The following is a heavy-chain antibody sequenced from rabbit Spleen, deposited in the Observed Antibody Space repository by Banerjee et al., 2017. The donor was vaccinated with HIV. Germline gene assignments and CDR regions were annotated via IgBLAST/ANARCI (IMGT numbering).Heavy chain of an antibody. J-gene: IGHJ6*01. Sequence: QEQLVESGGGLVRPEGSLKLSCKASGFSFSSGYDMSWVRQAPGKGLEWIGFIYTGNGKNYYASWAKGRFTISKTSSTTVTLQMTSLTAADTATYFCARDTGSSFSSYGMDLWGPGTSSPS. V-gene: IGHV1S45*01. CDR1: GFSFSSGYD. CDR3: ARDTGSSFSSYGMDL. CDR2: IYTGNGKN. D-gene: IGHD8-1*01.